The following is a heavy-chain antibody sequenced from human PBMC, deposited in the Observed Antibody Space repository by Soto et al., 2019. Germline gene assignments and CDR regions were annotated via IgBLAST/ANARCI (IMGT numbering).Heavy chain of an antibody. J-gene: IGHJ1*01. CDR2: IYSGGST. D-gene: IGHD3-10*01. CDR3: ARDMVRGLYPEYFQH. V-gene: IGHV3-66*01. CDR1: GFTVSSNY. Sequence: GGFLRLSCAASGFTVSSNYMSRVRQAPGKGLEWVSVIYSGGSTYYADSVKGRFTISRDNSKNTLYLQMNSLRAEDTAVYYCARDMVRGLYPEYFQHWGQGTLVTVSS.